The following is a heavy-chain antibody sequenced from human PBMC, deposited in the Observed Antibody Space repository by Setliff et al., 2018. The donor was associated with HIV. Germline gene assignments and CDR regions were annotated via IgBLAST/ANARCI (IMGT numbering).Heavy chain of an antibody. D-gene: IGHD1-20*01. J-gene: IGHJ5*02. V-gene: IGHV4-39*07. CDR1: GDSIRSNFNY. CDR2: IYYSGSN. Sequence: TLSLTCTVSGDSIRSNFNYWGWIRQPPGKGLEWIGIIYYSGSNYDNPSLKNRVAMSMDASRNQFSLRLKSVTAAETAIYYCASGISTNTYWHGAPYNWFDPWGQGTLVTVS. CDR3: ASGISTNTYWHGAPYNWFDP.